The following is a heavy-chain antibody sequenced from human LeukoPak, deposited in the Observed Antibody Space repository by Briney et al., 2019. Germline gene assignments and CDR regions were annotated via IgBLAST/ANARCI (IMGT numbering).Heavy chain of an antibody. CDR1: GFTFRSYA. CDR3: AKDRIASPPQGRFDP. Sequence: GGSLRLSCAASGFTFRSYAMNWVRQAPGKGLEWVSAITGSGDSTYYADFVKGRFTISRDNSQNTLYLQMNSLGAEDTATYYCAKDRIASPPQGRFDPWGQGTLVTVSS. J-gene: IGHJ5*02. V-gene: IGHV3-23*01. CDR2: ITGSGDST. D-gene: IGHD6-6*01.